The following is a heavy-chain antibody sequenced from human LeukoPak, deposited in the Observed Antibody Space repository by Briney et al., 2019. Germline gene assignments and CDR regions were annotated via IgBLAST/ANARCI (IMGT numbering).Heavy chain of an antibody. Sequence: ASVKVSCKASGYTFTTYAMHWVRQAPGQRLEWMGWVNAGNGNTKYSQKFQARVTITRDTSASTAYMELSSLRSEDTAVYYCARDPIGSRWPYYFDYWGQGTLVTVSS. CDR3: ARDPIGSRWPYYFDY. J-gene: IGHJ4*02. CDR2: VNAGNGNT. V-gene: IGHV1-3*01. D-gene: IGHD6-13*01. CDR1: GYTFTTYA.